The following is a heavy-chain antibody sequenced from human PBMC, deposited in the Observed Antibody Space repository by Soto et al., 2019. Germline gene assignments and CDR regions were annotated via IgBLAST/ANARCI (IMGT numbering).Heavy chain of an antibody. D-gene: IGHD3-16*01. Sequence: SETLSLTCTVSGGSISTTNYYWGWIRQPPGKGLEWIGSIYYSGSTYYNPSLKSRFTISVDTSKNQFSLRLSSLTAADTAVYYCASRPKIELDDSWGQGTLVTVSS. CDR3: ASRPKIELDDS. J-gene: IGHJ5*02. CDR1: GGSISTTNYY. CDR2: IYYSGST. V-gene: IGHV4-39*01.